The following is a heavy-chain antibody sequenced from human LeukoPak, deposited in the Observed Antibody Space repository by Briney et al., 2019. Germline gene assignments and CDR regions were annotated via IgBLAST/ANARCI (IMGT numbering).Heavy chain of an antibody. D-gene: IGHD5-12*01. V-gene: IGHV4-39*07. CDR3: ATIVATIQNYYYYMDV. CDR2: IYYSGST. J-gene: IGHJ6*03. Sequence: PSETLSLTCTVSGGSISSSSYYWGWIRQPPGKGLEWIGSIYYSGSTYYNPPLKSRVTISVDTSKNQFSLKLSSVTAADTAVYYCATIVATIQNYYYYMDVWGKGTTVTVSS. CDR1: GGSISSSSYY.